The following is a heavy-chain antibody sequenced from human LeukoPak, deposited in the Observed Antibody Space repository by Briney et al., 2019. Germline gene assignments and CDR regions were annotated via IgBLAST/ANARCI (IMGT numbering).Heavy chain of an antibody. Sequence: GGSLRLSCAASGFAFSSYAMNWVRQAPGKGLEWVSYISSSSSTIYYADSVKGRFTISRDSAKTSLFLQMNSLRGEDTAVYYCARAYSSSSGRDAFDSWGLGTLVTVSS. D-gene: IGHD6-6*01. CDR1: GFAFSSYA. V-gene: IGHV3-48*01. J-gene: IGHJ3*02. CDR3: ARAYSSSSGRDAFDS. CDR2: ISSSSSTI.